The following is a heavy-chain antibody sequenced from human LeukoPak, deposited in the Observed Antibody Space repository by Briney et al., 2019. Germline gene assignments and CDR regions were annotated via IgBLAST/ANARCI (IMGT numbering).Heavy chain of an antibody. V-gene: IGHV4-59*11. Sequence: SETLSLTCTVSDGSISSHYWSWVRQPPGKALEWVGNIFYSGSTYYSPSLKSRVTISLDASRNQFSLKLNSVTAADTAVYYCAKSNGYGLIDIWGQGTMVTVSS. D-gene: IGHD3-10*01. CDR3: AKSNGYGLIDI. CDR2: IFYSGST. CDR1: DGSISSHY. J-gene: IGHJ3*02.